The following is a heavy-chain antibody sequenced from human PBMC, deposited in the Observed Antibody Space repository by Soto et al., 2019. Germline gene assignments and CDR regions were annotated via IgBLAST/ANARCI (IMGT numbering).Heavy chain of an antibody. CDR1: GGSISNSNW. CDR3: APRAIVGAAI. D-gene: IGHD1-26*01. V-gene: IGHV4-4*02. J-gene: IGHJ3*02. CDR2: IFHSGST. Sequence: SETRSLTCAVFGGSISNSNWWTWVRRPPGKGLDWIGEIFHSGSTNYNSYLMGRVTISVDKANNQFSLKLSSVTAADTAVYYCAPRAIVGAAIWD.